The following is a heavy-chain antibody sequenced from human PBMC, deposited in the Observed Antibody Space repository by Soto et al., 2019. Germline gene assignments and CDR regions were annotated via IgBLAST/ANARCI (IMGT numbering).Heavy chain of an antibody. CDR2: ISGSGGST. J-gene: IGHJ4*02. Sequence: GGSLRLSYAASGFTFSSYAMSWVRQAPGKGLEWVSAISGSGGSTYYADSVKGRFTISRENSKNTLYLQMNSLRAEDKAVYYCAKEGGYESSGYYDYGGQGTLVTVSS. CDR3: AKEGGYESSGYYDY. CDR1: GFTFSSYA. V-gene: IGHV3-23*01. D-gene: IGHD3-22*01.